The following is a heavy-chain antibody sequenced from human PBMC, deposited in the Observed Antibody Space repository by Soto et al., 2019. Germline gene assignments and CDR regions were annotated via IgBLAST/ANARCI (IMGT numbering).Heavy chain of an antibody. Sequence: EGQLLESGGGLVRPGGSLRLSCVASGFTFTGFGMHWVRQAPGKGLEWLAGLSGSGGSKYYAESVKGRFTISRDNSRDTQFSEKDSLRVEDSAVYFCANPIDGGWNYFQASAYDDWGQGTLVTVSS. J-gene: IGHJ3*01. V-gene: IGHV3-23*01. CDR3: ANPIDGGWNYFQASAYDD. D-gene: IGHD1-7*01. CDR1: GFTFTGFG. CDR2: LSGSGGSK.